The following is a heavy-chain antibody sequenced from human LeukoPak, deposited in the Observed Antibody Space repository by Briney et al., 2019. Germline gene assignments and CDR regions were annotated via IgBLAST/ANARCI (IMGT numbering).Heavy chain of an antibody. D-gene: IGHD3-10*01. CDR2: IKEDGSEI. J-gene: IGHJ4*02. Sequence: GGSLRLSCAASGFIFSNYWMTWVRQTPGKGLEFVANIKEDGSEIFYLDSVKGRFTISRDNAKDSVYLQMNSLRAEDTAVYYCARSPDGVDNWGQGTLVTVSS. V-gene: IGHV3-7*01. CDR1: GFIFSNYW. CDR3: ARSPDGVDN.